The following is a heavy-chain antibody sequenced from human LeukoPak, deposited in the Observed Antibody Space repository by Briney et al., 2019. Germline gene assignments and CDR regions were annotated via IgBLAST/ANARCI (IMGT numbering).Heavy chain of an antibody. V-gene: IGHV5-51*01. CDR3: ARQPRVDWLPTR. Sequence: GESLKISCKGSGYRFTAFWIAWVRQMPGKGLEWMGIIYPGDSDTRYSPSFQGQVTISADKSISTAYLQWSSLKASDTAMYYCARQPRVDWLPTRWGQGTLVTVSS. J-gene: IGHJ4*02. D-gene: IGHD3-9*01. CDR1: GYRFTAFW. CDR2: IYPGDSDT.